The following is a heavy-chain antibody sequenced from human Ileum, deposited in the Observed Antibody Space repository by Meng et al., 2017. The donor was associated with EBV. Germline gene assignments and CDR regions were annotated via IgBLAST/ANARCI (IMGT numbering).Heavy chain of an antibody. D-gene: IGHD6-13*01. CDR2: IYGQGDK. CDR3: ALRPRQLLRGWFDS. CDR1: GFSLSTSGVG. Sequence: QITLKESAPTVVKPTQTLTLTCTFSGFSLSTSGVGVGWIRQPPGKALEWLAMIYGQGDKHYSPSLTSRLTITKDTSKNQVVLTMTNMDSVDTATYYCALRPRQLLRGWFDSWGQGALVTVPS. J-gene: IGHJ5*01. V-gene: IGHV2-5*01.